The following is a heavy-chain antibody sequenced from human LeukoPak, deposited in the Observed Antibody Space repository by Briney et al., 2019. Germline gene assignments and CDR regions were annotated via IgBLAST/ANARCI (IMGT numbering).Heavy chain of an antibody. CDR2: IYYSGST. CDR3: ARDPNSNYFDY. D-gene: IGHD4-11*01. CDR1: GGSISSGGYY. J-gene: IGHJ4*02. Sequence: PSETLSLTCTVSGGSISSGGYYWSWIRQHPGKGLEWIGYIYYSGSTYYNPSLKSRVTISVDTSKNQFSLKLSSVTAADTAVYYCARDPNSNYFDYWGQGTLVTVSS. V-gene: IGHV4-31*03.